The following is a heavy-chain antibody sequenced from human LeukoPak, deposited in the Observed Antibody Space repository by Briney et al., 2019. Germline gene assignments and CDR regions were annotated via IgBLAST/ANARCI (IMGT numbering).Heavy chain of an antibody. CDR3: ASGSSDDYYDSSGYLGY. CDR2: IIPIFGTA. V-gene: IGHV1-69*05. J-gene: IGHJ4*02. Sequence: SVKVSCKASGGTFSSYAISWVRQAPGQGLEWMGGIIPIFGTANYAQKFQGRVTFTTDESTSTAYMELSSLRSEDTAVYYCASGSSDDYYDSSGYLGYWGQGTLVTVSS. D-gene: IGHD3-22*01. CDR1: GGTFSSYA.